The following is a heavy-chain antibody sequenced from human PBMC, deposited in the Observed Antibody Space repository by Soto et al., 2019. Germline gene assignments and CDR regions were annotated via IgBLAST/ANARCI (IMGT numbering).Heavy chain of an antibody. CDR3: ARGGGVTATFDY. V-gene: IGHV4-61*01. CDR2: IYYSGGT. CDR1: GGSVSSGSYY. Sequence: QVQLQESGPGLVKPSETLSLTCTVSGGSVSSGSYYWSWIRQPPGKGLEWIGYIYYSGGTNYNPSLKSRVTISVATSKNQFSLKLSSVTAADTAVYYCARGGGVTATFDYWGQGTLVTVSS. D-gene: IGHD5-18*01. J-gene: IGHJ4*02.